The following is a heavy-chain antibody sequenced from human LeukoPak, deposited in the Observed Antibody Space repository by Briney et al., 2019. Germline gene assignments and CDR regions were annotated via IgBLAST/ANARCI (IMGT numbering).Heavy chain of an antibody. V-gene: IGHV1-3*01. J-gene: IGHJ5*02. Sequence: GASVKVSCKASGYTFTSYAMHWVRQAPGQRLEWMGWINAGNGNTKYSQKFQGRVTITRDTSASTAYMELSSLRSEDTAVYYCARDVDYGGNSWDWFDPWGQGTLVTVSS. CDR1: GYTFTSYA. CDR3: ARDVDYGGNSWDWFDP. D-gene: IGHD4-23*01. CDR2: INAGNGNT.